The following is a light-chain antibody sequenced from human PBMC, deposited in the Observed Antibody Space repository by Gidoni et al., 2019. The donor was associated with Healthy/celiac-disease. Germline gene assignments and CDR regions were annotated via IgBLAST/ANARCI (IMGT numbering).Light chain of an antibody. CDR2: DAS. CDR1: QDISNY. V-gene: IGKV1-33*01. Sequence: DIQMTQSPSSLSASVGDRVTITCQASQDISNYLNWYQQKPGKAPKLLIYDASNLETGVPSRFSGSGSGTDFTFTISSLQPEDIATYYCQPYDTLPLTFGQGTRLEIK. J-gene: IGKJ5*01. CDR3: QPYDTLPLT.